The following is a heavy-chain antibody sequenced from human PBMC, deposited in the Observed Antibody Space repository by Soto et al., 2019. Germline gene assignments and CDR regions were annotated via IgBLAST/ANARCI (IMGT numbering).Heavy chain of an antibody. CDR3: AKDRNRDYYDSSGYYGHVNWFDP. CDR2: ISGSGGST. D-gene: IGHD3-22*01. J-gene: IGHJ5*02. V-gene: IGHV3-23*01. Sequence: PGGSLRLSCAASGFTFSSYAMSWVRQAPGKGLEWVSVISGSGGSTYYADSVKGGFTISRDNSKNTLYLQMNSPRAEDTAVYYCAKDRNRDYYDSSGYYGHVNWFDPWGQGTLVTVSS. CDR1: GFTFSSYA.